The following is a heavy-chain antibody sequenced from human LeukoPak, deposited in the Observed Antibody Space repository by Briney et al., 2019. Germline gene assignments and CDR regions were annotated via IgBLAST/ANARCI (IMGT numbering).Heavy chain of an antibody. J-gene: IGHJ4*02. CDR2: INPSGCST. CDR1: GYTFTNYF. Sequence: ASVKVSCKASGYTFTNYFMHWVRQAPGQGRVWMGIINPSGCSTSYAQNFQGRVTMTRDTSTSTVYMEVSSLRSDDTAVYYCARGGSSSSPFFDYWGQGTLVTVSS. CDR3: ARGGSSSSPFFDY. V-gene: IGHV1-46*01. D-gene: IGHD6-13*01.